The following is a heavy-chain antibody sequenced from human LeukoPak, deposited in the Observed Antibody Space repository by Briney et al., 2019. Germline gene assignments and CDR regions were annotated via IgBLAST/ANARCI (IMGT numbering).Heavy chain of an antibody. J-gene: IGHJ4*02. CDR1: GFTFSRYS. V-gene: IGHV3-23*01. CDR2: ISDDSSDT. Sequence: PGGSLRLSCEASGFTFSRYSMAWVRDAPGKGLEGVSIISDDSSDTHYSDSLKGRFTISRDNSWKTLSLQMNSLRVEDTAVYYCARGQTSTTRHFDYWGQGTVVTVSS. D-gene: IGHD1-1*01. CDR3: ARGQTSTTRHFDY.